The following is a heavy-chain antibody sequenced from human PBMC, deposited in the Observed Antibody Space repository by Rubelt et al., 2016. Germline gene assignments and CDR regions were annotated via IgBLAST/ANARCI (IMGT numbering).Heavy chain of an antibody. V-gene: IGHV1-18*01. D-gene: IGHD6-19*01. CDR2: ISAYNGNT. Sequence: QVQLVQSGAEVKKPGASVKVSCKASGYTFTSYGISWVRQAPGQGLEWMGWISAYNGNTNYAQKLQGRVTMTRDTSASTAYMELSSLRSEDSAVYYCASGYSSGWYDYWGQGTLVTVSS. J-gene: IGHJ4*02. CDR1: GYTFTSYG. CDR3: ASGYSSGWYDY.